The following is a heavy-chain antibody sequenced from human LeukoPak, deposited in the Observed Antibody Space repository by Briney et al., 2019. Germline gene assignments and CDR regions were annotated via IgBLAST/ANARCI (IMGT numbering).Heavy chain of an antibody. V-gene: IGHV4-59*01. Sequence: TLSLTCAVYGGSLSGYYWSWIRQPPGKGLEWIGYIYYSGSTNYNPSLKSRVTISVDTSKNQFSLKLSSVTAADTAVYYCARDRPSSWYYFDYWGQGTLVTVSS. J-gene: IGHJ4*02. D-gene: IGHD6-13*01. CDR3: ARDRPSSWYYFDY. CDR2: IYYSGST. CDR1: GGSLSGYY.